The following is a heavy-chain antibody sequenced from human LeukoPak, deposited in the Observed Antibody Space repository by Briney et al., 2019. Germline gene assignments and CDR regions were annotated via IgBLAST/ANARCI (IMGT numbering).Heavy chain of an antibody. Sequence: SETLSLTCTVSGDSIISNIYWWDWVRLPPGKGLQWIGATFYTGRTFYSPSLKSRVTISVDTSKSQFSLDLSSATAADTAVYYCARRRHNFDFYDVWGQGTSVTVSS. J-gene: IGHJ3*01. CDR2: TFYTGRT. V-gene: IGHV4-39*01. CDR3: ARRRHNFDFYDV. CDR1: GDSIISNIYW. D-gene: IGHD3/OR15-3a*01.